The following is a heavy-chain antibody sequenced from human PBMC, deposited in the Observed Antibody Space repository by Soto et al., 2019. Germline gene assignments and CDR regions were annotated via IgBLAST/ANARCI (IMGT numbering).Heavy chain of an antibody. V-gene: IGHV3-30-3*01. CDR3: ARMGLYGSGSYYNGYYYGMDV. J-gene: IGHJ6*02. CDR1: GFTFSSYA. Sequence: PGGSLRLSCAASGFTFSSYAMHWVRQAPGKGLEWVAVISYDGSNKYYADSVKGRFTISRDNSKNTLYLQMNSLRAEDTAVYYCARMGLYGSGSYYNGYYYGMDVWGQGTTVTVSS. D-gene: IGHD3-10*01. CDR2: ISYDGSNK.